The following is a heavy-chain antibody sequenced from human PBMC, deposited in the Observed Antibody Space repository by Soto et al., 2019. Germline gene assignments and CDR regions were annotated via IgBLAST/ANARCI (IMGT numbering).Heavy chain of an antibody. CDR1: GFTFSSYA. CDR3: ATDSDYGGNEPLLVY. D-gene: IGHD4-17*01. J-gene: IGHJ4*02. V-gene: IGHV3-23*01. CDR2: ISGSGGST. Sequence: EVQRLESGGCLVQPGGSLRLSCAASGFTFSSYAMSGVRQAPGKGLEWVSAISGSGGSTYYADSVKGRFTISRDNSKNTLYLQMNSLRAEDTDVYYCATDSDYGGNEPLLVYWGQGTLVTVSS.